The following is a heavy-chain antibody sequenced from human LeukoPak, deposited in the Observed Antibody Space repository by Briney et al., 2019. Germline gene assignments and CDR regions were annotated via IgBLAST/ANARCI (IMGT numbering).Heavy chain of an antibody. CDR3: AREGSTSKVAFDI. J-gene: IGHJ3*02. V-gene: IGHV3-48*03. D-gene: IGHD3-10*01. CDR1: EFTFTSYE. Sequence: GGSLRLSCAASEFTFTSYEMNWVRQAPGKGLEWVSYISSSGSTIYYADSVKGRFTISRDNSKNSLYLQMNSLRAEDTAVYYCAREGSTSKVAFDIWGLGTMVTVSS. CDR2: ISSSGSTI.